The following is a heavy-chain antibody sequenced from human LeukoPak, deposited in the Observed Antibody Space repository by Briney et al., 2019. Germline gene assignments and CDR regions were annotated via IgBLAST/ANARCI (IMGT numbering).Heavy chain of an antibody. Sequence: PSETLSLTCTVSGGSISSGSYYWSWIRQPAGKGLEWIGRIYTSGSTNYNPSLKSRVTISVDTSKNQFSLKLSSVAAADTAVYYCASSGLRGATYGYWGQGTLVTVSS. CDR1: GGSISSGSYY. V-gene: IGHV4-61*02. D-gene: IGHD1-26*01. CDR2: IYTSGST. J-gene: IGHJ4*02. CDR3: ASSGLRGATYGY.